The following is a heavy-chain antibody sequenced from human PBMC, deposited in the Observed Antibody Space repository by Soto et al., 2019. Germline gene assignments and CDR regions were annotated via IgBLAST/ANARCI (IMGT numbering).Heavy chain of an antibody. CDR3: ARDQWLQYYYYYYGMDV. D-gene: IGHD3-22*01. Sequence: QVQLVQSGAEVKKPGASVKVSCKASGYTFTSYGISWVRQAPGQGLEWMGWISAYNGNTNYAQKLQGRVTMTTDTSTSTAYMELRSLRSDDTAVYYWARDQWLQYYYYYYGMDVWGQGTTVTVSS. CDR1: GYTFTSYG. J-gene: IGHJ6*02. V-gene: IGHV1-18*01. CDR2: ISAYNGNT.